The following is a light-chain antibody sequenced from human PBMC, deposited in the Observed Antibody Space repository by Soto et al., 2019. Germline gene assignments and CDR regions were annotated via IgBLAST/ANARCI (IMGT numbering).Light chain of an antibody. CDR1: QGIGDT. J-gene: IGKJ5*01. Sequence: MTRSPATLSVSHGEGVPLYCRASQGIGDTLAWYQHKPGQTPRLLIYDTSTRATGIPARFSGSGSGTEFTVTISSLQSEDFAVYYCQQYGSSPRTLGQGTLLEI. V-gene: IGKV3-15*01. CDR3: QQYGSSPRT. CDR2: DTS.